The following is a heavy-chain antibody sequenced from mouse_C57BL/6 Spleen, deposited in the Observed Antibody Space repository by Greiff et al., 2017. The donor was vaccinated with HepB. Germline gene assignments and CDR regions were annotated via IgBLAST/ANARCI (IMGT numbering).Heavy chain of an antibody. CDR2: IDPENGDT. V-gene: IGHV14-4*01. Sequence: EVQLQQSGAELVRPGASVKLSCTASGFNIKDDYMHWVKQRPEQGLEWIGWIDPENGDTEYASKFQGKATITADTSSNTAYLQLSSLTSEDTAVYYCTTGYYGSSYGYYFDYWGQGTTLTVSS. D-gene: IGHD1-1*01. J-gene: IGHJ2*01. CDR1: GFNIKDDY. CDR3: TTGYYGSSYGYYFDY.